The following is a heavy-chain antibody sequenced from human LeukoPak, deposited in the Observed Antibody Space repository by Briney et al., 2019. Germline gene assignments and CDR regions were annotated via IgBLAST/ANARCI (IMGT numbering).Heavy chain of an antibody. CDR1: RFTFSSYS. V-gene: IGHV3-21*03. D-gene: IGHD6-19*01. J-gene: IGHJ4*02. Sequence: GGSLRLSCAASRFTFSSYSMNWVRQAPGKGLEWVSSISSSGNYIYYADSVKGRFTISRDNSKNTLYLQMNSLRAEDTAVYYCAKDARPSGSSGWYSSDYWGQGTLVTVSS. CDR2: ISSSGNYI. CDR3: AKDARPSGSSGWYSSDY.